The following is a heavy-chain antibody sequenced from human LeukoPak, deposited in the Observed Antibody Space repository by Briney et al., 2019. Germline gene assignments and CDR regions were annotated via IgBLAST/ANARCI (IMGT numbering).Heavy chain of an antibody. J-gene: IGHJ4*02. CDR1: GFTFDDYA. CDR3: AKDIGGEGYNWDY. V-gene: IGHV3-9*01. Sequence: GRSLRLSCAASGFTFDDYAMHWVRQAPGKGLEWVSGISWNSDNIGYADSVKGRFTISRDNAKNSLYLQMNSLRPEDTALYYCAKDIGGEGYNWDYWGQGTLVTVSS. D-gene: IGHD5-24*01. CDR2: ISWNSDNI.